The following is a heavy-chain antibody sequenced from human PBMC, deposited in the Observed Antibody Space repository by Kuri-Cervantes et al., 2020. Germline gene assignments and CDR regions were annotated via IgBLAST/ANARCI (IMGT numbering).Heavy chain of an antibody. CDR1: GFTFDDYA. D-gene: IGHD3-22*01. J-gene: IGHJ4*02. CDR3: AKLPYYYDSSCYYNN. CDR2: ISWDGGST. V-gene: IGHV3-43D*04. Sequence: GGSLRLSCAASGFTFDDYAMHWVRQAPGKGLEWVSLISWDGGSTYYADSVKGRFTISRDNSKNTLYLQMNSLRVEDTAVYYCAKLPYYYDSSCYYNNWGQGTLVTVSS.